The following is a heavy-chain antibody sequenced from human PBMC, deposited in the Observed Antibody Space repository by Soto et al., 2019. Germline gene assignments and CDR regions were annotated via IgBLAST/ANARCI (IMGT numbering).Heavy chain of an antibody. V-gene: IGHV5-10-1*01. D-gene: IGHD1-26*01. Sequence: GESLKISCKGSGYSFTSYWISWVRQMPGKGLEWMGRIDPSDSYTNYSPSFQGHVTISADKSISTAYLQWSSLKASDTAMYYCARRVGGATLWDYSYYGMHVWGPGTTVTVSS. CDR3: ARRVGGATLWDYSYYGMHV. CDR2: IDPSDSYT. CDR1: GYSFTSYW. J-gene: IGHJ6*02.